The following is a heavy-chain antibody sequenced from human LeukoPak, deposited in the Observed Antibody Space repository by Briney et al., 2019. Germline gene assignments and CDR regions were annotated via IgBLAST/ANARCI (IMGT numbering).Heavy chain of an antibody. J-gene: IGHJ6*02. CDR3: AREELLGAYYYGMDV. CDR1: GFTFSSYW. Sequence: GGSLRLSCAASGFTFSSYWMSWVRQAPGKGLEWVANIKQDGSEKYYVDSVKGRFTISRDNAKNSLYLQMNSLRAEDTAVYYCAREELLGAYYYGMDVWGQGTTVTVSS. V-gene: IGHV3-7*01. D-gene: IGHD1-26*01. CDR2: IKQDGSEK.